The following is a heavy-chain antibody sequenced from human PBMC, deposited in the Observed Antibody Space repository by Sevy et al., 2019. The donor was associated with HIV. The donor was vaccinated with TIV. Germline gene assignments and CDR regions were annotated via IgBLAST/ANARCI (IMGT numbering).Heavy chain of an antibody. CDR1: GFTFSSYS. V-gene: IGHV3-21*01. J-gene: IGHJ4*02. CDR3: ARDSVIIQDFDY. D-gene: IGHD2-15*01. Sequence: GGSLRLSCAPSGFTFSSYSMNWVRQAPGKGLEWVSSISSSSSYIYYADSVKGRFTISRDNAKNSLYLQMNSLRAEDTAVYYCARDSVIIQDFDYWGQGTLVTVSS. CDR2: ISSSSSYI.